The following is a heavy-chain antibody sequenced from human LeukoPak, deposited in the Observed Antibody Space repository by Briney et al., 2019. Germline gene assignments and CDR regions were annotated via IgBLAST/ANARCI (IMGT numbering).Heavy chain of an antibody. CDR2: IYYSGGT. D-gene: IGHD4-17*01. CDR3: ARQHDYGDYNAFDI. J-gene: IGHJ3*02. CDR1: GGSISSSSYY. Sequence: SETLSLTCTVSGGSISSSSYYWGWIRQPPGKGLEWIGSIYYSGGTYYNPSLKSRVTISVDTSKNQFSLKLSSVTAADTAVYYCARQHDYGDYNAFDIWGQGTMVTVSS. V-gene: IGHV4-39*01.